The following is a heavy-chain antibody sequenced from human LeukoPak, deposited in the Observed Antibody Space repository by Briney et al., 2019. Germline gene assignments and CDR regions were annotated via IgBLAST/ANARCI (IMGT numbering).Heavy chain of an antibody. CDR1: GGSISSSSHY. J-gene: IGHJ3*02. Sequence: SETLCLTCTVSGGSISSSSHYWGWIRQPPGKGLEWIASIHYSGGSNYNPSLKSRVTISVDTSKNQVSLKVRSVTAADTAVYYCAKHESLIAFDIWGQGTMATVSS. V-gene: IGHV4-39*01. CDR2: IHYSGGS. CDR3: AKHESLIAFDI.